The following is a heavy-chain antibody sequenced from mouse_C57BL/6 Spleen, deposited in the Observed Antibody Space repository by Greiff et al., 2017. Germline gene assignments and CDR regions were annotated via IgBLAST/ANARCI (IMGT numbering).Heavy chain of an antibody. V-gene: IGHV5-16*01. CDR2: INYDGSST. CDR1: GFTFSDYY. CDR3: ARGDLSHAMDY. Sequence: EVKLMESEGGLVQPGSSMKLSCTASGFTFSDYYMAWVRQVPEKGLEWVANINYDGSSTYYLDSLKSRFIISRDNAKNILYLQMSSLKSEDTATYYCARGDLSHAMDYWGQGTSVTVSS. J-gene: IGHJ4*01. D-gene: IGHD2-3*01.